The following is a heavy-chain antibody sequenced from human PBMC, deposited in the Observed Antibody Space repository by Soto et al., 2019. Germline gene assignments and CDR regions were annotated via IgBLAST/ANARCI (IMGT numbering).Heavy chain of an antibody. Sequence: ASVKVSCKVSGYTLTELSMHWVRQAPGKGLEWMGGFDPEDGETIYAQKFQGRVTMTEDTSTDTAYMELSSLRSEDTAVYYCATVVTVYSSSWYDFRYDYWGQGTLVTVSS. CDR1: GYTLTELS. D-gene: IGHD6-13*01. J-gene: IGHJ4*02. CDR3: ATVVTVYSSSWYDFRYDY. V-gene: IGHV1-24*01. CDR2: FDPEDGET.